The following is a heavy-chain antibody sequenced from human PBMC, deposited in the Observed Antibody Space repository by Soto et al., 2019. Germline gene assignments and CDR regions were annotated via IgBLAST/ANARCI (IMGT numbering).Heavy chain of an antibody. CDR2: IYFTGNT. V-gene: IGHV4-31*03. CDR3: VRVLASGYSSSWYLDY. Sequence: QVQLQESGPGLVKPSESLSLTCTVSGGSINSGDYYWSWIRQHPGKGLEWIGHIYFTGNTFYIPSHKSRGSTSLDTPKSQFSLNLSSVTAADTAIYYCVRVLASGYSSSWYLDYWGQGTLVTVSS. J-gene: IGHJ4*02. D-gene: IGHD6-13*01. CDR1: GGSINSGDYY.